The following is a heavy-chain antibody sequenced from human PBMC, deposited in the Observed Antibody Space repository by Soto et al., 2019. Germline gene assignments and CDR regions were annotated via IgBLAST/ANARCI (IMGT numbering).Heavy chain of an antibody. V-gene: IGHV1-69*12. Sequence: QVQLVQSGAEVKKPGSSVKVSCKASGGTFSSYAISWVRQAPGQGLEWMGGIIPIFGTANYAHKFQGRVTITADESTSTAYMELSSLRSENTAVYYCASTTVVVILGKDYYGMVVWGQGATVTVFS. CDR1: GGTFSSYA. J-gene: IGHJ6*02. CDR2: IIPIFGTA. CDR3: ASTTVVVILGKDYYGMVV. D-gene: IGHD2-21*01.